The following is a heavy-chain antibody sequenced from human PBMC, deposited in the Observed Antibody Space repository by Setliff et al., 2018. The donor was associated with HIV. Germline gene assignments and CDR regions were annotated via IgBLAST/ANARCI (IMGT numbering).Heavy chain of an antibody. CDR2: ISTYSDET. CDR1: GYTFTTYG. Sequence: GASVKVSCKPSGYTFTTYGLSWVRQAPGQGLEWMGWISTYSDETSYSQNLQGRLTMTTDTSTGTAYMELRSLKYEDAAVYYCARGGGSNGYFFDSWGQGTLVTVSS. CDR3: ARGGGSNGYFFDS. D-gene: IGHD3-22*01. V-gene: IGHV1-18*01. J-gene: IGHJ4*02.